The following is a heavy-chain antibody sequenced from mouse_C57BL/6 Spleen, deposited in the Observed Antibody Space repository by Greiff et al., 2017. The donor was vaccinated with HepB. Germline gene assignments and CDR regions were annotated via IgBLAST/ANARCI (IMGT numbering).Heavy chain of an antibody. J-gene: IGHJ4*01. CDR2: IYPRSGNT. D-gene: IGHD2-2*01. CDR1: GYTFTSYG. V-gene: IGHV1-81*01. CDR3: ASQGGYGDRAMDY. Sequence: VQLVESGAELARPGASVKLSCKASGYTFTSYGISWVKQRTGQGLEWIGEIYPRSGNTYYNEKFKGKATLTADKSSSTAYMELRSLTSEDSAVYFCASQGGYGDRAMDYWGQGTSVTVSS.